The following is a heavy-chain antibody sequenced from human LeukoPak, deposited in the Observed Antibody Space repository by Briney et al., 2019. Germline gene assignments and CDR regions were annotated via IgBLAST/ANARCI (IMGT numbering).Heavy chain of an antibody. V-gene: IGHV3-23*01. CDR3: AKDNYGGIYAS. Sequence: GGSLRLSCVASGFTFSGYGMSWVRQAPGKGLEWVAHISHFPGDPWYANSVKGRFIISRDNSKGTVYLQTNSLRPEDSALYYCAKDNYGGIYASWGQGTMVTVSA. D-gene: IGHD3-16*01. J-gene: IGHJ5*02. CDR1: GFTFSGYG. CDR2: ISHFPGDP.